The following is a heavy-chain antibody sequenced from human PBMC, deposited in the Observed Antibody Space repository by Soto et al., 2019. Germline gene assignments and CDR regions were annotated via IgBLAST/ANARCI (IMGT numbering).Heavy chain of an antibody. V-gene: IGHV4-61*01. Sequence: PSETLSLTCSVSGGSVRSGNHFWNWIRQPPGRGLEWLGYMYYTGVTNYNPSLKSRVSMSEDTSKDQFSLNLTSLTAADTAVYYCARGGEPLGYYGLDVWGLGTTVTVSS. J-gene: IGHJ6*02. CDR3: ARGGEPLGYYGLDV. CDR1: GGSVRSGNHF. CDR2: MYYTGVT.